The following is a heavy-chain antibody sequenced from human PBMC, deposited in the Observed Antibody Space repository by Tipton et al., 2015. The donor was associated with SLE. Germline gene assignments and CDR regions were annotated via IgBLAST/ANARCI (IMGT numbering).Heavy chain of an antibody. CDR2: IHYAGGT. CDR3: ARETYDFVSAYYIDY. D-gene: IGHD3-3*01. CDR1: GDSLSSNNYY. Sequence: TLSLTCSVSGDSLSSNNYYWGWIRQSPAQGLEWIGTIHYAGGTYYNPSLRSRLTISVDTSENHFSLNLNSVTAADTAVYFCARETYDFVSAYYIDYWGHGILVTVSS. V-gene: IGHV4-39*07. J-gene: IGHJ4*01.